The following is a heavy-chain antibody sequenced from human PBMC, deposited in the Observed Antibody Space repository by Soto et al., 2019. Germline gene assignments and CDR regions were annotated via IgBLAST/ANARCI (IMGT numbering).Heavy chain of an antibody. J-gene: IGHJ4*02. CDR2: INSDASVI. CDR3: GRYKVNSGTGDY. CDR1: GFTFSNSW. V-gene: IGHV3-74*01. D-gene: IGHD1-26*01. Sequence: EVQLEESGGGLVQPGGSLRLSCVASGFTFSNSWMHWVRQTPGKGLVWVSRINSDASVINYADSVRGRFTISRDNAKNTLYLQMNSVRAEDTAIYYCGRYKVNSGTGDYWGQGTLVTVSS.